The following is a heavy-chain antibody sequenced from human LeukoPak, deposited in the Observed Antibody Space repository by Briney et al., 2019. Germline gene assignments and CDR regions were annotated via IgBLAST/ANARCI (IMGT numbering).Heavy chain of an antibody. CDR1: GGSVSSGSYY. Sequence: KPSETLSLTCTVSGGSVSSGSYYWSWIRQPPGKGLEWIGYIYYSGSTNYNPSLKSRVTISVDTSKNQFSLKLSSVTAADTAVYYCARGLGYSGYDWRYYYYYYMDVWGKGTTVTVSS. J-gene: IGHJ6*03. V-gene: IGHV4-61*01. D-gene: IGHD5-12*01. CDR3: ARGLGYSGYDWRYYYYYYMDV. CDR2: IYYSGST.